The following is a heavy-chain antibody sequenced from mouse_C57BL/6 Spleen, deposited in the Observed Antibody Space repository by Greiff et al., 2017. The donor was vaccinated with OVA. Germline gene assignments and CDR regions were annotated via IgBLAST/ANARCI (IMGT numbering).Heavy chain of an antibody. V-gene: IGHV1-26*01. Sequence: VQLQQSGPELVKPGASVKISCKASGYTFTDYYMNWVKQSHGKSLEWIGDINPNNGGTSYNQKFKGKATLTVDKSSSTAYMELRSLTSEDSAVYYCARSGSGYNYFDYWGQGTTLTVSA. CDR1: GYTFTDYY. J-gene: IGHJ2*01. D-gene: IGHD3-2*02. CDR2: INPNNGGT. CDR3: ARSGSGYNYFDY.